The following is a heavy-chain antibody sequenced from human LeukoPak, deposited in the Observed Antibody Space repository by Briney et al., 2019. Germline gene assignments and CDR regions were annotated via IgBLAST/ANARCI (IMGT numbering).Heavy chain of an antibody. D-gene: IGHD5-24*01. J-gene: IGHJ5*02. V-gene: IGHV3-23*01. CDR1: GFSLSNFA. Sequence: PGGSLRLSCAASGFSLSNFAMSWVRQAPGKGLEWVSGMHTDGTTFYTDAVKNRFTMSRDKTQNTMYLQMNSLRAEDTAVYSCAKGLTYNDGRWEFDPWGQGTLVTVSS. CDR3: AKGLTYNDGRWEFDP. CDR2: MHTDGTT.